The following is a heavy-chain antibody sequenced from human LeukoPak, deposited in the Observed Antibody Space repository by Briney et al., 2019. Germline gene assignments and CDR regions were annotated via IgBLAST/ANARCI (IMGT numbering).Heavy chain of an antibody. CDR2: IYYSGST. Sequence: SETLSLTCTVSGGSISSYYWSWIRQPPGKGLEWIGYIYYSGSTNYNPSLKSRVTISVDTSKNQFSLKLSSVTAVDTAVYYCARVRSTRGMVTFDIWGQGTMVTVSS. CDR3: ARVRSTRGMVTFDI. CDR1: GGSISSYY. J-gene: IGHJ3*02. D-gene: IGHD5/OR15-5a*01. V-gene: IGHV4-59*01.